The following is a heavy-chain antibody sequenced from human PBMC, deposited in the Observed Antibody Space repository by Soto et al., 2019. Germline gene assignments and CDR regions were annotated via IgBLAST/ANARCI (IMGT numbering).Heavy chain of an antibody. CDR3: ARDRKTYGSGWYGVDH. D-gene: IGHD6-19*01. V-gene: IGHV1-18*01. CDR2: ISVYIGHT. J-gene: IGHJ4*02. Sequence: QVQLVQSGAGVKKPGASVKVSCKASGYTFTSYGITWVRQAPGQGLAWVGWISVYIGHTNYAQTLQGRVTMTTDTSTSTAYMEVRSVRSDDTAVYYCARDRKTYGSGWYGVDHWGQGTLVTVSS. CDR1: GYTFTSYG.